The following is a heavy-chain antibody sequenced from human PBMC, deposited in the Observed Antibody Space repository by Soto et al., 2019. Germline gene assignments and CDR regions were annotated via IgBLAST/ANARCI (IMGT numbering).Heavy chain of an antibody. V-gene: IGHV4-39*01. CDR1: GGSISSSGYY. CDR2: IYYSGST. D-gene: IGHD1-26*01. CDR3: AAMLIVGATPYYFEY. Sequence: PSETLSLTSTVSGGSISSSGYYWGWIRQPPGKGLEWIGSIYYSGSTYYNPSLKSRVTMSVDTPKKQFSLILSSVTAADTAVYYCAAMLIVGATPYYFEYWDEGNLVTVSS. J-gene: IGHJ4*01.